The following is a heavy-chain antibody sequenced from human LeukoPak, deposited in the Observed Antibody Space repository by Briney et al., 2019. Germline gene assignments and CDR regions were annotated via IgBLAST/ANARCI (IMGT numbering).Heavy chain of an antibody. J-gene: IGHJ6*03. CDR2: ISSSSSTI. CDR1: GFTFSSYS. CDR3: ARRGNYSYYHMDV. V-gene: IGHV3-48*04. Sequence: GGSLRLSCAASGFTFSSYSMNWVRQAPGKGLEWASYISSSSSTIYYADSVKGRFTISRDNAKNLLYLQMDSLRADDTAVYYCARRGNYSYYHMDVWGKGTTVAVSS.